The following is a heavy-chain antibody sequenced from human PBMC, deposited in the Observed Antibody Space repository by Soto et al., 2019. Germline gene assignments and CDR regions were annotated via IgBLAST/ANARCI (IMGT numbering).Heavy chain of an antibody. Sequence: EVQLLESGGGLVQPGGSLSLSCAASGFSFTNFVMRWVRHAPVKGLEWVSVISGRGGNTFYADSVRGRFTISRDNSKNTLFLQMSPLRAEDSALYYCVQDLSTWPGDAFNVWGKGTKVTVSS. CDR3: VQDLSTWPGDAFNV. J-gene: IGHJ3*01. CDR1: GFSFTNFV. V-gene: IGHV3-23*01. D-gene: IGHD3-10*01. CDR2: ISGRGGNT.